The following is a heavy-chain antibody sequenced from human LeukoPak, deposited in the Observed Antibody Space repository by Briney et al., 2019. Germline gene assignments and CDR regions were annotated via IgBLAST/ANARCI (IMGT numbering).Heavy chain of an antibody. D-gene: IGHD6-6*01. CDR1: GGSFSGYY. V-gene: IGHV4-59*10. CDR2: IYTSGST. J-gene: IGHJ6*03. CDR3: ARAKKLSIAARLGYYYMDV. Sequence: SETLSLTCAVYGGSFSGYYWSWIRQPAGKGLEWIGRIYTSGSTNCNPSLKSRVTISVDTSKNQFSLKLSSVTAADTAVYYCARAKKLSIAARLGYYYMDVWGKGTTVTVSS.